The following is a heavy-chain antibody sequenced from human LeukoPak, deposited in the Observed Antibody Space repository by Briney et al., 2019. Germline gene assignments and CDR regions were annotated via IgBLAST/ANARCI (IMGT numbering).Heavy chain of an antibody. D-gene: IGHD2-2*01. J-gene: IGHJ4*02. Sequence: SETLSLTCTVSGGSISSYYWSWIRQPAGKGLEWIGRIYTSGSTNYNPSLKSRVTMSVDTSKSQFSLKLSSVTAADTAVYYCARDSTMKSSTSCYDYWGQGTLVTVSS. CDR1: GGSISSYY. CDR2: IYTSGST. CDR3: ARDSTMKSSTSCYDY. V-gene: IGHV4-4*07.